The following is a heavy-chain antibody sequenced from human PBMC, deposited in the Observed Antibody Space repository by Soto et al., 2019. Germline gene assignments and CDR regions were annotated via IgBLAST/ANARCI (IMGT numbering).Heavy chain of an antibody. CDR3: AYPGPDYYHSSGYYATDAFDI. Sequence: GGSLRLSCAASGFTFSSYGMHWVRQAPGKGLEWVAVIWYDGSNKYYADSVKGRFTISRDNSKNTLYLQMNSLRAEDTAVYYCAYPGPDYYHSSGYYATDAFDIWGQGTMVPV. J-gene: IGHJ3*02. CDR2: IWYDGSNK. CDR1: GFTFSSYG. V-gene: IGHV3-33*01. D-gene: IGHD3-22*01.